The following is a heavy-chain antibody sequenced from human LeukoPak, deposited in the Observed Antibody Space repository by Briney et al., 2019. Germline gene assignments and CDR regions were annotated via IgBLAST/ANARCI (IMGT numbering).Heavy chain of an antibody. CDR1: GFSLSGYW. D-gene: IGHD7-27*01. CDR3: ARAIWGAFDI. CDR2: IDQDGSEK. J-gene: IGHJ3*02. Sequence: GGSLRLSCAASGFSLSGYWMSWVRQAPGKGLECVANIDQDGSEKYYVDSVKGRYTISRDNAKNSLNLQMNSLRAEDTAAYYCARAIWGAFDIWGQGTMVTVSS. V-gene: IGHV3-7*01.